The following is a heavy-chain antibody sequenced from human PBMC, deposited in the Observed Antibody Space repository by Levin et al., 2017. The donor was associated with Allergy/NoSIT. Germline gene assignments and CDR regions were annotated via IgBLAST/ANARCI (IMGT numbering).Heavy chain of an antibody. D-gene: IGHD3-9*01. CDR1: GFTFSNHT. CDR2: ISYDGSNK. J-gene: IGHJ4*02. Sequence: GESLKISCAASGFTFSNHTMHWVRQAPGKGLEWVAVISYDGSNKYYADSVKGRFTISRDNSKNRLYLQMHSLRPEDTAVYICASPLRFFDWTSDYFDYWGQGTLVTVSS. V-gene: IGHV3-30-3*01. CDR3: ASPLRFFDWTSDYFDY.